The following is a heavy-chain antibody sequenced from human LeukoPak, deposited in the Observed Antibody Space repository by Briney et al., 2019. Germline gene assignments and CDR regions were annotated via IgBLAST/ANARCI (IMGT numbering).Heavy chain of an antibody. CDR2: IYHSGGA. CDR3: ARTSAQAAAGIDY. V-gene: IGHV4-61*08. Sequence: SETLSLTCAVSGDSISRDGYYWSWIRQPPGKGLEWIGYIYHSGGAYSSPSLKSRVTISVDTSKNQFSLKLSSVTAADTAVYYCARTSAQAAAGIDYWGQGTLVTVSS. CDR1: GDSISRDGYY. D-gene: IGHD6-13*01. J-gene: IGHJ4*02.